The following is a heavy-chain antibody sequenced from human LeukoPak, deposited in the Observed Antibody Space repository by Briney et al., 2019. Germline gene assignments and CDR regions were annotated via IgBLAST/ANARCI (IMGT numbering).Heavy chain of an antibody. CDR1: GFTFNSYN. Sequence: GGSLRLSCAVSGFTFNSYNMNWVRQAPGKGLEWVSYISNSSSYIYYADSVKGRFTRSRDNAKNSLYLQMNSLRAEDTAVYYWAHYDFRSGNDAFDIWGQGTMVTVSS. CDR3: AHYDFRSGNDAFDI. V-gene: IGHV3-21*01. J-gene: IGHJ3*02. CDR2: ISNSSSYI. D-gene: IGHD3-3*01.